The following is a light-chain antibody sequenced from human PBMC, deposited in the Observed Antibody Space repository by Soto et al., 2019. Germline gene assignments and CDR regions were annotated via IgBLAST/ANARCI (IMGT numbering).Light chain of an antibody. V-gene: IGKV1-5*01. Sequence: DIQMTQSPSTLSASVGDRVTITCRASRSINRWLAWYQQKPGKAPKLIISDASNLENGVPSRFSGSGSGTEFTLTISRLQSDDFATYYCQQYSAYWTFGQGTKVEIK. CDR1: RSINRW. CDR2: DAS. CDR3: QQYSAYWT. J-gene: IGKJ1*01.